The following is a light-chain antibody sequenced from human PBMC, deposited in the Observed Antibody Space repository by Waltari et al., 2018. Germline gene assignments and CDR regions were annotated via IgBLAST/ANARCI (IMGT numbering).Light chain of an antibody. Sequence: QSALTQPRSVSGSPGQSVTIPCPGTRSDVGGYNYVSWHQQHPGKAPKLMIYEVSKRPSGVPDRFSGSKSGNTASLSISGLQAEDEADYYCCSNAGSYEVFGGGTKLTVL. V-gene: IGLV2-11*01. CDR3: CSNAGSYEV. CDR1: RSDVGGYNY. J-gene: IGLJ2*01. CDR2: EVS.